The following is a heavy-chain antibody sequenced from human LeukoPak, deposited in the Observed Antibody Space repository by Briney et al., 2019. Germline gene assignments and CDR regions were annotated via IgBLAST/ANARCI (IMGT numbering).Heavy chain of an antibody. V-gene: IGHV1-69*04. CDR2: IIPILGIA. CDR1: GGTFSSYA. D-gene: IGHD3-22*01. CDR3: ARDLSSGYWVY. Sequence: GSSVKVSCKASGGTFSSYAISWVRQAPGQGLEWMGRIIPILGIANYAQKFQGRVTITADKSTSTAYMELSSLRSEDTAVYYCARDLSSGYWVYWGQGTLVTVSS. J-gene: IGHJ4*02.